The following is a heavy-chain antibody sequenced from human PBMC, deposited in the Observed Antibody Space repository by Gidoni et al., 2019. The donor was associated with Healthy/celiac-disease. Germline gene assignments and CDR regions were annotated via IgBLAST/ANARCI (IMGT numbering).Heavy chain of an antibody. V-gene: IGHV3-9*01. J-gene: IGHJ4*02. D-gene: IGHD3-16*01. Sequence: EVQLVESGGGLVQPGRSLRLSCAASGFTFDDYAMHWVRQAPGKGLEWVSGISWNSGSIGYADSVKGRFTISRDNAKNSLYLQMNSLRAEDTALYYCAKSHQLHLGEPFDYWGQGTLVTVSS. CDR3: AKSHQLHLGEPFDY. CDR1: GFTFDDYA. CDR2: ISWNSGSI.